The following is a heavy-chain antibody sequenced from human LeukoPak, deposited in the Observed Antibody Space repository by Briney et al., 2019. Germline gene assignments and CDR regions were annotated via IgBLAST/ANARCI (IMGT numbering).Heavy chain of an antibody. D-gene: IGHD1-26*01. Sequence: SGGSLRPSCAASGFTFSNYGMHWVRQAPGKELEWVAFVRYDGSNKYYADSVKGRFTISRDNSKNTLYLQMNSLRPEDTAVYYCAKQSGFDYWGQGTLVTVSS. CDR1: GFTFSNYG. J-gene: IGHJ4*02. CDR2: VRYDGSNK. CDR3: AKQSGFDY. V-gene: IGHV3-30*02.